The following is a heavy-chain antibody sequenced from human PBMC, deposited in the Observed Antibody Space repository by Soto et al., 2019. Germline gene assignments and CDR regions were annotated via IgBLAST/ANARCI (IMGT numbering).Heavy chain of an antibody. CDR1: GFTFSSYW. CDR2: IKQDGSEK. Sequence: EVQLVESGGGLVQPGGSLRLSCAASGFTFSSYWMSWVRQAPGKGLEWVANIKQDGSEKYYVDSVKGRFTISRDNAKNSLYLQMNSLRAEDTAVYYCARDLRAYDFWSGYYTYVYGMDVWGQGTTVTVSS. V-gene: IGHV3-7*01. CDR3: ARDLRAYDFWSGYYTYVYGMDV. J-gene: IGHJ6*02. D-gene: IGHD3-3*01.